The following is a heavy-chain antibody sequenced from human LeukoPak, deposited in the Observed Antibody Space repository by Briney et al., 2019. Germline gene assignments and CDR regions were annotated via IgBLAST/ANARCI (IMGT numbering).Heavy chain of an antibody. Sequence: GGSLRLSCLASGFSLKTNAVSWVRQAPGKGLVWVSRIDNDGSSTIYADSVRGRFTISRDNAKNTLYLQMNSLRADDTAVYYCTRRRDREAFDLWGQGTMVTVSS. CDR2: IDNDGSST. V-gene: IGHV3-74*01. CDR3: TRRRDREAFDL. CDR1: GFSLKTNA. J-gene: IGHJ3*01. D-gene: IGHD1-14*01.